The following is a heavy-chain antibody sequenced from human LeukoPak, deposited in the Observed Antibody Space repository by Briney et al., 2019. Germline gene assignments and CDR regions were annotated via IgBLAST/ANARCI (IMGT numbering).Heavy chain of an antibody. D-gene: IGHD3-9*01. CDR3: ARGPRERYFERVRGTVYHFDY. CDR1: GYTFTSYD. CDR2: MNPNSGNT. Sequence: ASVKVSCKASGYTFTSYDINWVRQATGQGLEWMGWMNPNSGNTGYAQKFQGRVTMTRNTSISTAYMELSSLRSEDTAVYYCARGPRERYFERVRGTVYHFDYGGQGTLVTVS. V-gene: IGHV1-8*01. J-gene: IGHJ4*02.